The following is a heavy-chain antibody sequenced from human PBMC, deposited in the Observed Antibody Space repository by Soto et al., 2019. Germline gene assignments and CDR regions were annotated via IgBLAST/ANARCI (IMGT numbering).Heavy chain of an antibody. J-gene: IGHJ5*02. CDR3: AKSGWYGDFDSGFDP. CDR2: ISSDGNNK. V-gene: IGHV3-30*04. Sequence: QEHLVESGGGVVQPGRSLRLSCVASGFTFSSYAMYWVRQAPGKGLELVAAISSDGNNKYYTDSVKGRFTISRDNSKNTLYLQVNSLRREDTAVYYCAKSGWYGDFDSGFDPWGQGTLVTVSS. CDR1: GFTFSSYA. D-gene: IGHD4-17*01.